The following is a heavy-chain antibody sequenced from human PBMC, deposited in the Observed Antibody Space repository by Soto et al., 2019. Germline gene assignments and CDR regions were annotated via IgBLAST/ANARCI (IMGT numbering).Heavy chain of an antibody. CDR3: AKGIAVAASPFDP. V-gene: IGHV3-30*18. CDR1: GFTFSSYG. J-gene: IGHJ5*02. CDR2: ISYDGSNK. Sequence: QVQLVESGGGVVQPGRSLRLSCAASGFTFSSYGMHWVRQAPGKGLEWVAVISYDGSNKYYADSVKGRFTISRDNSTNQLYLQMNSLRAEDTAVYYCAKGIAVAASPFDPWGQGTLVTVSS. D-gene: IGHD6-19*01.